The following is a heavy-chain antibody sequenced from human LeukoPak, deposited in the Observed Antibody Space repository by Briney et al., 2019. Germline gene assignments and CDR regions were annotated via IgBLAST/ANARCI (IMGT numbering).Heavy chain of an antibody. V-gene: IGHV3-7*01. CDR3: ASVIVTETDAFDI. CDR2: IKQDGSEK. J-gene: IGHJ3*02. Sequence: PGGSLRLSCAASGFTFSSYWMSWVRQAPGKGLEWVANIKQDGSEKYCVDSVKGRFTISRDNAKNSLYLQMNSLRAEDTAVYYCASVIVTETDAFDIWGQGTMVTVSS. CDR1: GFTFSSYW. D-gene: IGHD2/OR15-2a*01.